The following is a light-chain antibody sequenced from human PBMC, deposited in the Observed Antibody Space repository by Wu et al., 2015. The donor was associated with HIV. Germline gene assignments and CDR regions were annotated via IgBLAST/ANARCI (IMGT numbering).Light chain of an antibody. CDR3: QQLNSYPRA. CDR2: AAS. J-gene: IGKJ1*01. V-gene: IGKV1-9*01. CDR1: QGISNF. Sequence: DIQMTQSPSSLSASVGGRVTITCRASQGISNFLAWYQQKPGKPPKVLIYAASTLPSGVPSRFSGSGSGTYFTLFISGLQPEDFGTYYCQQLNSYPRAFGQGTKVEMK.